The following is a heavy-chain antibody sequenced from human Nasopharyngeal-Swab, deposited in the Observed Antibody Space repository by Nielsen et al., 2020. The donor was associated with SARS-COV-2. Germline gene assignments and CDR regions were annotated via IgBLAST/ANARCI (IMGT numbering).Heavy chain of an antibody. V-gene: IGHV3-30*18. J-gene: IGHJ4*02. D-gene: IGHD4-17*01. CDR3: AKDRAIYGDNGLGLN. CDR1: GFTFSSYG. Sequence: GGSLRLSCAASGFTFSSYGMHWVRQAPGKGLEWVAVISYDGSNKYYADSVKGRFTISRDNSKNTLYLQMNSLRAEDTAVYYCAKDRAIYGDNGLGLNWGQGTLVTVSS. CDR2: ISYDGSNK.